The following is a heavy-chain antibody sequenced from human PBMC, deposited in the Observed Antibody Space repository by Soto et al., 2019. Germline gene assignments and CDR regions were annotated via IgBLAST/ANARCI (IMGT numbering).Heavy chain of an antibody. CDR1: GFTFSSYA. D-gene: IGHD1-26*01. Sequence: GESLKISCAASGFTFSSYAMHWVRQAPGKGLEWVAVISYDGSNKYYADSVKGRFTISRDNSKNTLYLQMNSLRAEDTAVYYCASFFGRIVGATTGIKAFDIWGQGTMVTVSS. V-gene: IGHV3-30*04. CDR2: ISYDGSNK. CDR3: ASFFGRIVGATTGIKAFDI. J-gene: IGHJ3*02.